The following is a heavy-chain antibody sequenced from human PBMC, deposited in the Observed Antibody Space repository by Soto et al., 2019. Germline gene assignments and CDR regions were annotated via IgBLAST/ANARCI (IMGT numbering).Heavy chain of an antibody. CDR2: ISYDGSEK. CDR3: AKSPNFYCSSPNCYRYYFDH. J-gene: IGHJ4*02. CDR1: GFTFNTYG. Sequence: GGSLRLSCAASGFTFNTYGMHWVRQAPGKGLEWVAVISYDGSEKYYVDSVKGRFTISKDNSKNTLYLQMNSLRPEDTAVYYCAKSPNFYCSSPNCYRYYFDHWGQGTRVTVSS. D-gene: IGHD2-2*02. V-gene: IGHV3-30*18.